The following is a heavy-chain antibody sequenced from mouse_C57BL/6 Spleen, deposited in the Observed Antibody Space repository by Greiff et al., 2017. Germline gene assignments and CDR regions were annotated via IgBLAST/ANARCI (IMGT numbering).Heavy chain of an antibody. J-gene: IGHJ3*01. D-gene: IGHD2-1*01. CDR2: IWSDGST. CDR1: GFSLTSYG. CDR3: ARHDGNYGAWFAY. V-gene: IGHV2-6-1*01. Sequence: VKVVESGPGLVAPSQSLSITCTVSGFSLTSYGVHWVRQPTGKGLEWLVVIWSDGSTTYNSALKSRLSISKDNSKSQVFLKMNSLQTDDTAMYYCARHDGNYGAWFAYWGQGTLVTVSA.